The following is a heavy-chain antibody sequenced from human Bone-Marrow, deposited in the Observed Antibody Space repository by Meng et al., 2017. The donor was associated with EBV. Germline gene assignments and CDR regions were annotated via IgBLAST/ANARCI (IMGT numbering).Heavy chain of an antibody. CDR1: GGSFSGYY. J-gene: IGHJ4*02. V-gene: IGHV4-34*01. CDR2: INPSRST. Sequence: QGQLQRWGAGLLKPSETLSLTCAVYGGSFSGYYWSWIRQPPGKGLEWIGKINPSRSTNYNASLKSRVTISVDTSKNQFSLKLSSVTAADTAVYYCARGGENYFGSWGQGTLVTVSS. D-gene: IGHD2-21*01. CDR3: ARGGENYFGS.